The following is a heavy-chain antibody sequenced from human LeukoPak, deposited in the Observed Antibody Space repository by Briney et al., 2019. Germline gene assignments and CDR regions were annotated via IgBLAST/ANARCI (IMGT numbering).Heavy chain of an antibody. D-gene: IGHD2-15*01. J-gene: IGHJ5*02. CDR3: ARPGYCSGGSCYRRTANWFDP. CDR1: GGSIRSSYYY. V-gene: IGHV4-39*01. CDR2: IYDSGST. Sequence: NPSETLPLTCTVSGGSIRSSYYYWGWIRQPPGKGLEWIGSIYDSGSTYYNPSLKSRVTISVDTSKNQFSLKLNSVTAADTAVYYCARPGYCSGGSCYRRTANWFDPWGQGTLVTVSS.